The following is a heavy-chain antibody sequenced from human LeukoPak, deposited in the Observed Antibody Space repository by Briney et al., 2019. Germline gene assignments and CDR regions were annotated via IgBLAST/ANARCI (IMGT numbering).Heavy chain of an antibody. V-gene: IGHV1-2*02. CDR1: GYTFSGHY. CDR2: INPNSGGT. D-gene: IGHD2-21*02. CDR3: ARVLGDSFIDY. Sequence: ASVKVSCKASGYTFSGHYMHWVRQAPGQGLEWMGWINPNSGGTNYAQKFQGRVTMTRDTSISTAYMELSRLRSDDTAVYYCARVLGDSFIDYWAQGTLVTVSS. J-gene: IGHJ4*02.